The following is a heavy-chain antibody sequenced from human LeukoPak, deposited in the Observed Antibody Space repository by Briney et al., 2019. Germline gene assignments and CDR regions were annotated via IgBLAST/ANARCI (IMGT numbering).Heavy chain of an antibody. D-gene: IGHD6-6*01. V-gene: IGHV3-48*01. CDR2: ISSSSSTI. CDR3: AREIAARPGGYYYYYMDV. CDR1: GFTFSSYS. J-gene: IGHJ6*03. Sequence: GGSLRLSCAASGFTFSSYSMNWVRQAPGKGLEWVSYISSSSSTIYYADSVKGRFTISRDNAKNSLYLQMNSLRAEDTAVYYCAREIAARPGGYYYYYMDVWGKGTTVTVSS.